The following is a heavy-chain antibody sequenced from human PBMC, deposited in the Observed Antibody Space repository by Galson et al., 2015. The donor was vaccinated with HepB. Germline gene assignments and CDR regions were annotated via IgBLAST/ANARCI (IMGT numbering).Heavy chain of an antibody. Sequence: SLRLSCAASGFTFSRYAMNWVRQAPGKGLEWVSTISSSGGSTYYADSVKGRFTISRDNSKSTLYLQMNSLRAEDTAVYYCAKDLDSSDYYYYGMDVLGQGTTVTVSS. CDR2: ISSSGGST. V-gene: IGHV3-23*01. CDR1: GFTFSRYA. D-gene: IGHD3-22*01. J-gene: IGHJ6*02. CDR3: AKDLDSSDYYYYGMDV.